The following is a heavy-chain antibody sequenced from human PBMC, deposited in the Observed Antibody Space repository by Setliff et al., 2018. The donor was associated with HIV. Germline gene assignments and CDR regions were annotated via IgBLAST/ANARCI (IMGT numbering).Heavy chain of an antibody. CDR2: IIPILGIA. Sequence: SVKVSCKASGGTFSSYAISWVRQAPGQGLEWMGGIIPILGIANYAQKFQGRVTITADKSTRTAYLELSSLRSEDTAVYYCASTSSTKTLPDAFDIWGQGTRVTVSS. CDR1: GGTFSSYA. J-gene: IGHJ3*02. D-gene: IGHD2-2*01. CDR3: ASTSSTKTLPDAFDI. V-gene: IGHV1-69*10.